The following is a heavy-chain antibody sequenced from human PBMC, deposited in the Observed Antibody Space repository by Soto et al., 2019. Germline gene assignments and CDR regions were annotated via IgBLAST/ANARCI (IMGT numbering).Heavy chain of an antibody. CDR2: ISAYNGNT. D-gene: IGHD6-19*01. Sequence: ASVKVSCKASGYTFTSYGISWVRQAPGQGLEWMGWISAYNGNTNYAQKLQGRVTMTTDTPTSTAYMELRSLRSDDTAVYYCARDSPTPYSSGPFGAFDIWGQGTMVTVSS. V-gene: IGHV1-18*01. CDR3: ARDSPTPYSSGPFGAFDI. CDR1: GYTFTSYG. J-gene: IGHJ3*02.